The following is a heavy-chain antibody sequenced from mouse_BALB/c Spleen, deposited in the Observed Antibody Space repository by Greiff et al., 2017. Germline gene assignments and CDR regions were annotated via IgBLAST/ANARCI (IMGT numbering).Heavy chain of an antibody. CDR3: ARGDGYYALFAY. Sequence: VQLQQSGPQLVRPGASVKISCKASGYSFTSYWMHWVKQRPGQGLEWIGMIDPSDSATRLNQKFKAKATLTVDKSSSTAYMQHSSPTSEDSAVYYCARGDGYYALFAYWGQGTLVTVSA. V-gene: IGHV1S127*01. CDR2: IDPSDSAT. D-gene: IGHD2-3*01. J-gene: IGHJ3*01. CDR1: GYSFTSYW.